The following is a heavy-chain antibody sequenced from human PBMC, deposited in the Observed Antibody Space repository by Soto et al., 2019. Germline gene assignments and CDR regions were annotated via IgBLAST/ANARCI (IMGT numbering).Heavy chain of an antibody. Sequence: PGGSLRLSCAASGFTFDDYTMHWVRQAPGKGLEWVSLISWDGGSTYYADSVKGRFTISRDNSKNSLYLQMNSLRTEDTALYYCAKDRIHITMVRGVISYGMDVWGQGTTVTVS. CDR2: ISWDGGST. D-gene: IGHD3-10*01. CDR3: AKDRIHITMVRGVISYGMDV. J-gene: IGHJ6*02. V-gene: IGHV3-43*01. CDR1: GFTFDDYT.